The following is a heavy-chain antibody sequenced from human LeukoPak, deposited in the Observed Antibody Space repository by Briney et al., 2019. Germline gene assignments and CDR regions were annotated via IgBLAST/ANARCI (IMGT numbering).Heavy chain of an antibody. CDR1: GFTFTSSA. Sequence: SVKVSCKASGFTFTSSAVQWVRQARGQRLEWIGWTVVGSGNTNYAQKFQERVTITRGMSTSTAYMELSSLRSEDTAVYYCAADLQGNSNLDYWGQGTLVTVSS. J-gene: IGHJ4*02. CDR3: AADLQGNSNLDY. D-gene: IGHD4-11*01. V-gene: IGHV1-58*01. CDR2: TVVGSGNT.